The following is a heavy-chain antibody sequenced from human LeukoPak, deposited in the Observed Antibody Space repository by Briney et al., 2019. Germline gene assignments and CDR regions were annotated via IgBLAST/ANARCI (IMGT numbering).Heavy chain of an antibody. V-gene: IGHV4-30-2*01. CDR2: VYQSGST. CDR3: ARERMAYYYGSGFDP. Sequence: SETLSLTCAVSGGSISSGGYSWSWIRQPPGKGLEWIGYVYQSGSTSYNPSLKSRVTISVDRSKNQSSLKLSSVTAADTAVYYCARERMAYYYGSGFDPWGQGTLVTVSS. J-gene: IGHJ5*02. CDR1: GGSISSGGYS. D-gene: IGHD3-10*01.